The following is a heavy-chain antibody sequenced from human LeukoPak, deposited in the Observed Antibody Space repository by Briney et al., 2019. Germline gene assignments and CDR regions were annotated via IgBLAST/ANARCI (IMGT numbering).Heavy chain of an antibody. CDR2: ITGSADNT. Sequence: PGGSLRLSCAASGFTFDDYGMSWVRQAPGKGLEWVSSITGSADNTYYADSVKGRFTISRDNSKNTLFLQINSPRGEDTAVYYCAKGGGYEVLYDYWGQGTLVTVSS. V-gene: IGHV3-23*01. CDR3: AKGGGYEVLYDY. CDR1: GFTFDDYG. D-gene: IGHD5-12*01. J-gene: IGHJ4*02.